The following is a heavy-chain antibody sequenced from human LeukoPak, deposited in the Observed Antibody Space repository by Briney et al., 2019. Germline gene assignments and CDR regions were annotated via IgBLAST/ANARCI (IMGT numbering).Heavy chain of an antibody. CDR3: ARAPSEIGGYYPEYFRH. D-gene: IGHD3-22*01. CDR1: GFTFSSYW. CDR2: IKSDGST. J-gene: IGHJ1*01. Sequence: GGSLRLSCAASGFTFSSYWMHWVRQAPGKGVVWVSRIKSDGSTNYADSVKGRFTISRDNAKNTVSLQMNSLRAEDTGVYYCARAPSEIGGYYPEYFRHWGQGTLVTVSS. V-gene: IGHV3-74*01.